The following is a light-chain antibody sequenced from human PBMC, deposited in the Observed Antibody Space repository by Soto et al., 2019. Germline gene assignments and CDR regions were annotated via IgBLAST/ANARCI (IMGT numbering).Light chain of an antibody. J-gene: IGLJ2*01. Sequence: QSVLTQPASVSGSPGQSITISCTGTSDDVGGYNYVSWYQQHPGKAPKLMIFEVNNRPSGVSNRFSGSRSGNTASLTISGLQAEDEADYYCSSYRSGTTLVVFGGGTKLTVL. CDR2: EVN. V-gene: IGLV2-14*01. CDR3: SSYRSGTTLVV. CDR1: SDDVGGYNY.